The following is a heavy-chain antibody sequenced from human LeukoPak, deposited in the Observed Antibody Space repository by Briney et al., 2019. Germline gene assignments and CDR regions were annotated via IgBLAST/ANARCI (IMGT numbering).Heavy chain of an antibody. CDR3: ARSYYDSSGYYSLGVLDI. D-gene: IGHD3-22*01. CDR2: IYPGDSDT. V-gene: IGHV5-51*01. J-gene: IGHJ3*02. Sequence: LGESLKISCKGSGYSFTSYWIGWVRQMPGKGLEWMGIIYPGDSDTRYSPSFQGQVTISADKSISTAYLQWSSLEASDTAMYYCARSYYDSSGYYSLGVLDIWGQGTVVTVSS. CDR1: GYSFTSYW.